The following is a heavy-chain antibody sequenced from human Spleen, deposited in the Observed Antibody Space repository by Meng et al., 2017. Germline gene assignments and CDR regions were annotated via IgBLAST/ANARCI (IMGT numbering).Heavy chain of an antibody. V-gene: IGHV3-23*01. Sequence: EVQLLESGGGLLQPGGSLRLSCEASGFIFSSYXMSWVRQAPGKGLXWVSSISSSXGSTYYXXSVKXRXTISRDNSKKTLXXXMNRXRVEXXXVYYCAKEKGYFDYWGQGILVTVSS. CDR1: GFIFSSYX. CDR3: AKEKGYFDY. J-gene: IGHJ4*02. CDR2: ISSSXGST.